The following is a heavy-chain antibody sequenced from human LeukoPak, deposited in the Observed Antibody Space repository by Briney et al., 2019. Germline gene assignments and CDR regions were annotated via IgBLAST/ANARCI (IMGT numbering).Heavy chain of an antibody. J-gene: IGHJ2*01. V-gene: IGHV3-53*01. CDR2: IYSGGST. CDR3: ARARSGYPIYWYFDL. Sequence: PGGSLRLSCAASGFTVSSNYMSWVRQAPGKGLEWVSVIYSGGSTYYADSVKGRFTISRDNSKNTLYLQMNSLRAEDTAVYYCARARSGYPIYWYFDLWGRGTLVTVSS. CDR1: GFTVSSNY. D-gene: IGHD3-22*01.